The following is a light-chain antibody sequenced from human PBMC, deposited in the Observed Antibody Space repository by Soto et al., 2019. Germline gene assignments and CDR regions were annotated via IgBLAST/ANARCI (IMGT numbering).Light chain of an antibody. J-gene: IGLJ1*01. Sequence: QSVLTQPASVSGSPGQSITISCTGTSSDVGGYNYVSWYQQHPGKAPKFMIYDVSNRPPGVSNRFSGSKSGNTASLTISGLQAEDEADYYCCSYTTSNTRQIVFGTGTKVTVL. CDR3: CSYTTSNTRQIV. V-gene: IGLV2-14*01. CDR1: SSDVGGYNY. CDR2: DVS.